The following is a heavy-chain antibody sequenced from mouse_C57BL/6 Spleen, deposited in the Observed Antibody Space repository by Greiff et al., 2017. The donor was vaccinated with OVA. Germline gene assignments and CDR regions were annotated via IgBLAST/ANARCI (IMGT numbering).Heavy chain of an antibody. D-gene: IGHD2-2*01. CDR2: IIRGSSTI. V-gene: IGHV5-17*01. CDR3: ARKVTTNYAMDY. CDR1: GFTFSDYG. J-gene: IGHJ4*01. Sequence: EVQLVESGGGLVKPGGSLKLSCAASGFTFSDYGMHWVRQAPEQGLEWVAYIIRGSSTIYYADTLKGRFTITGDKSTNTLFLQLTSLRSEDTAMYYCARKVTTNYAMDYWGQGTSVTVSS.